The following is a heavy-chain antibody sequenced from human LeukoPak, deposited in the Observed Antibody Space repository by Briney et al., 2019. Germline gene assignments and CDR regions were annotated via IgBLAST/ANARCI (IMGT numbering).Heavy chain of an antibody. CDR1: GFTFSSYG. V-gene: IGHV3-33*01. CDR2: IWYDGSNK. CDR3: ARGLYDSSGYYYFPHY. J-gene: IGHJ4*02. D-gene: IGHD3-22*01. Sequence: GGSLRLSCAASGFTFSSYGMHWVRQAPGKGLEWVAVIWYDGSNKYYADSVKGRFTISRDNSKNTLYLQVNSLRAEDTAVYYCARGLYDSSGYYYFPHYWGQGTLVTVFS.